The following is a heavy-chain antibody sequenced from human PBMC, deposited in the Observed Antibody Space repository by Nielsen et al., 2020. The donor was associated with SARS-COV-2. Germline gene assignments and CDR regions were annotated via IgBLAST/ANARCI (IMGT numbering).Heavy chain of an antibody. CDR1: GYTFTSYD. D-gene: IGHD4/OR15-4a*01. CDR2: MNPNSGNT. CDR3: ARDGAAVTGSTVDI. Sequence: ASVKVSCKASGYTFTSYDINWVRQATGQGLEWMGWMNPNSGNTGYAQKFQGRVTMTTDTSTRTANMELRSLRSDDTAVYYCARDGAAVTGSTVDIWGQGTKVTVSS. J-gene: IGHJ3*02. V-gene: IGHV1-8*01.